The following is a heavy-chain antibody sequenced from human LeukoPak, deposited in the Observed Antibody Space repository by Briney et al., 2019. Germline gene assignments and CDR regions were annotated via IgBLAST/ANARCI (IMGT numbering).Heavy chain of an antibody. V-gene: IGHV3-23*01. D-gene: IGHD5-24*01. CDR3: AKEEMATRLMDY. J-gene: IGHJ4*02. CDR2: IGGSGGST. CDR1: GFTFSSYV. Sequence: PGGSLRLSCAASGFTFSSYVMSWVRQAPGKGLEWVSAIGGSGGSTYYADSVKGRFTISRDNSKNTLYLQMNSLRAEDTAVYYCAKEEMATRLMDYWGQGTLVTVSS.